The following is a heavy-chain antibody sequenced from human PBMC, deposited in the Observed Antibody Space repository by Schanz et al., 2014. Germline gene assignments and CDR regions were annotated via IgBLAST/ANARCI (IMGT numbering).Heavy chain of an antibody. CDR3: ARAQGVIRLYYGVDV. CDR2: IYSSGST. CDR1: GFTFSSYG. Sequence: QAQLVESGGGVVQPGRSLRLSCVASGFTFSSYGMHWVRQAPGKGLEWVSTIYSSGSTYYADSVRGRFTISRDNSMNTVYLQMNSLRSDDAAVYYCARAQGVIRLYYGVDVWGQGTTVTVSS. V-gene: IGHV3-NL1*01. D-gene: IGHD3-10*01. J-gene: IGHJ6*02.